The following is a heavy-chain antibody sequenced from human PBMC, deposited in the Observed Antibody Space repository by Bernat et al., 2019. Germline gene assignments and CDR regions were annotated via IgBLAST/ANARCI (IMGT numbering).Heavy chain of an antibody. J-gene: IGHJ5*02. CDR2: INHSGST. V-gene: IGHV4-34*01. CDR1: GGSFSGYY. D-gene: IGHD6-6*01. Sequence: QVQLQQWGAGLLKPSETLSLTCAVYGGSFSGYYWSWIRQSPGKGLEWIGEINHSGSTNYNPSLKSRVTISVDTSKNQFSLKLSSVTAADTAVYYCARGRARYSSSSGYWFDLWGQGTLVTVSS. CDR3: ARGRARYSSSSGYWFDL.